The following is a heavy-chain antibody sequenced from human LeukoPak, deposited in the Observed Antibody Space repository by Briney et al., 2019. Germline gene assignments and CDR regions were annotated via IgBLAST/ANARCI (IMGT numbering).Heavy chain of an antibody. CDR2: INPNSGGT. V-gene: IGHV1-2*02. CDR3: ARGPNSLSTYMDV. CDR1: GYTLTGYY. D-gene: IGHD4-23*01. Sequence: GASVKVSCKASGYTLTGYYMHWVRQAPGQGLEWMGWINPNSGGTNYAQKFQGRVTMTRDTSISTAYMELSRLRSDDTAVYYCARGPNSLSTYMDVWGKGTTVTVSS. J-gene: IGHJ6*03.